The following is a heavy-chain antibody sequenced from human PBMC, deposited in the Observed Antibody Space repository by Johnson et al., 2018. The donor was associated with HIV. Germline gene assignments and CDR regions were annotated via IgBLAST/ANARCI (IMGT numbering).Heavy chain of an antibody. CDR3: ARVSSSSLGAFDI. Sequence: QMLLVESGGGVVQPGRSLRLYCAASGFTFSSYAMHWVRQAPGKGLEWVAVISYDGSNKYYVDSVKGRFTISRDNSKNTLYLQMNSLRAEDTAVYYCARVSSSSLGAFDIWGQGTMVTVSS. J-gene: IGHJ3*02. CDR2: ISYDGSNK. D-gene: IGHD6-6*01. V-gene: IGHV3-30*04. CDR1: GFTFSSYA.